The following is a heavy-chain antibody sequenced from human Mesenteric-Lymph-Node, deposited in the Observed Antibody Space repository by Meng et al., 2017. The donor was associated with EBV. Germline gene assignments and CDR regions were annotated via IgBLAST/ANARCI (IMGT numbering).Heavy chain of an antibody. CDR1: GDSVSSNSAA. V-gene: IGHV6-1*01. CDR2: TYYKSKWYN. D-gene: IGHD2-15*01. J-gene: IGHJ4*02. Sequence: QVQLQQSRPGPVKPSQTLPLTCAISGDSVSSNSAAWNWIRQSPSRGLEWLGRTYYKSKWYNDYAVSVKSRITINPDTSKNQFSLHLNSVTPEDTAVYYCTRDGGLNSGGTRFDYWGQGTLVTVSS. CDR3: TRDGGLNSGGTRFDY.